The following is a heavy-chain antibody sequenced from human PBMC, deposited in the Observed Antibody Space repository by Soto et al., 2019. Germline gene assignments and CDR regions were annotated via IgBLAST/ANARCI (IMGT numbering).Heavy chain of an antibody. CDR2: IIPILGIA. V-gene: IGHV1-69*08. CDR3: AGDLTEYYYYMDV. CDR1: GGTFSSYT. Sequence: QVQLVQSGAEVKKPGSSVKVSCKASGGTFSSYTISWVRQAPGQGLEWMGRIIPILGIANYAQKFQGRVTMPADKSPSTAYMELSSLRSEDTAVYYCAGDLTEYYYYMDVWGKGTTVTVSS. J-gene: IGHJ6*03.